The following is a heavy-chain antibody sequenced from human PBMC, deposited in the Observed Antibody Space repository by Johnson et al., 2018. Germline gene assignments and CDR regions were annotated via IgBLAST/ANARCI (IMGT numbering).Heavy chain of an antibody. CDR2: ISLAGSNK. D-gene: IGHD6-19*01. J-gene: IGHJ3*02. CDR3: AREGYSSGRAGLFDI. V-gene: IGHV3-30-3*01. Sequence: QVRLVESGGGVVQHGTSLRLCCATSGFTFSDSVMHWVRQAPGKGLEWVAGISLAGSNKHYPDSVKGRFTISRDNSENSVYLLMNSLTAEKTAVYYCAREGYSSGRAGLFDIWGQGTMVTVSS. CDR1: GFTFSDSV.